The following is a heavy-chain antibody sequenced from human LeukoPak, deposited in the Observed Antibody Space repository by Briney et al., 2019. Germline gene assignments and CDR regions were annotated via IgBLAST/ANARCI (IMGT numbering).Heavy chain of an antibody. CDR3: ARHGSPMYYFDY. J-gene: IGHJ4*02. Sequence: SETLSLTCAVYGGSFSGYYWSWIRQPPGKGLEWIGEINHSGSTNYNPSLKSRVTISVDTSKNQFSLKLSSVTAADTAVYYCARHGSPMYYFDYWGQGTLATVSS. D-gene: IGHD1-26*01. V-gene: IGHV4-34*01. CDR2: INHSGST. CDR1: GGSFSGYY.